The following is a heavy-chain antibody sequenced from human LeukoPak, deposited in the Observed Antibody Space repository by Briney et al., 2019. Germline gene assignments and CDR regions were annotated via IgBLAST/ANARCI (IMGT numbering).Heavy chain of an antibody. V-gene: IGHV3-66*01. J-gene: IGHJ4*02. CDR2: INGGDST. CDR3: ACLSWGLGDDY. CDR1: GFTVSNNY. D-gene: IGHD1-26*01. Sequence: GGSLRLSCAASGFTVSNNYMSWVRQPPGKRPEWVTVINGGDSTYYVDSVKGRFTISRDNSKNTVYLQMDSVRADDTAVYYCACLSWGLGDDYWGQGTLVTVSS.